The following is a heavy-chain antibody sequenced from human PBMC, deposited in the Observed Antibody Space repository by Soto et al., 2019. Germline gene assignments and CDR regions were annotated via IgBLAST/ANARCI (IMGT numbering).Heavy chain of an antibody. Sequence: QVKLVQSGAEVKKPGPSVKVSCSASGGTFSSYAISWVRQAPGQGLEWMGGTIPIFGRANYAQKFQGRLTITAAESTSTAYMELRSLRSEDTAVYYCALSIAAAGSGFGYWGQCPLVTASS. V-gene: IGHV1-69*01. CDR3: ALSIAAAGSGFGY. CDR1: GGTFSSYA. CDR2: TIPIFGRA. D-gene: IGHD6-13*01. J-gene: IGHJ4*02.